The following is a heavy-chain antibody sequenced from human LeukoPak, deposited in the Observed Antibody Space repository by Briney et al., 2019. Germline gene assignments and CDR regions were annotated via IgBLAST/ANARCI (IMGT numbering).Heavy chain of an antibody. D-gene: IGHD1-14*01. Sequence: GGSLRLSCAASGFIFDDYAMHWVRQAPGKGLEWVSGITWNSVNIGYADSVKGRFTISRDNSKNTLYLQMNSLRAEDTAVYYCARGNPGDYWGQGTLVTVSS. CDR3: ARGNPGDY. CDR1: GFIFDDYA. CDR2: ITWNSVNI. V-gene: IGHV3-9*01. J-gene: IGHJ4*02.